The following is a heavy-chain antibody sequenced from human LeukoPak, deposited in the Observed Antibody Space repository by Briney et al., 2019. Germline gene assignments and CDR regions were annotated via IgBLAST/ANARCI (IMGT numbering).Heavy chain of an antibody. CDR1: GYTFTGYY. J-gene: IGHJ3*02. D-gene: IGHD3-9*01. V-gene: IGHV1-2*02. CDR2: ILPNSGGT. Sequence: ASVKVSCKASGYTFTGYYMHWVRQAPGQGRGWMGWILPNSGGTNYAQKFQGRVTMSRDTSISTAYMELRSLRSDDTAVYYCARDRVLRYFDGLFPSDAFDIWGQGRMVTVSS. CDR3: ARDRVLRYFDGLFPSDAFDI.